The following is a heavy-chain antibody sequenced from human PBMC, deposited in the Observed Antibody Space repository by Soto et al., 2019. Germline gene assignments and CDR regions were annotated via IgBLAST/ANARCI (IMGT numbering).Heavy chain of an antibody. V-gene: IGHV1-3*01. CDR3: ARGGSIYWYFDL. Sequence: QVQLVQSGAEVKKPGASVKVSCKASGYTFTSYAMHWVRQAPGQRLEWMGWINAGNGNTKYSQKFQGRVTITRDTSASTAYMELSILRSEDTAVYYCARGGSIYWYFDLWGRGTLVTVSS. D-gene: IGHD1-26*01. CDR2: INAGNGNT. CDR1: GYTFTSYA. J-gene: IGHJ2*01.